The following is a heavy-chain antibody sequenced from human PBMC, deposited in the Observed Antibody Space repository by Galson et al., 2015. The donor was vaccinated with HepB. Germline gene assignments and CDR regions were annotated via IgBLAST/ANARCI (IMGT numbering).Heavy chain of an antibody. CDR2: INQDGSEK. CDR3: ASSTVTTFCDAFDI. Sequence: SLRLSCAASGFTFNNYWMSWVRQAPGKGLEWVANINQDGSEKYSVDSVKGRFTISRDNAKNSLYLQMNSLRAEDTAVYYCASSTVTTFCDAFDIWGQGTMVTVS. CDR1: GFTFNNYW. D-gene: IGHD4-17*01. V-gene: IGHV3-7*01. J-gene: IGHJ3*02.